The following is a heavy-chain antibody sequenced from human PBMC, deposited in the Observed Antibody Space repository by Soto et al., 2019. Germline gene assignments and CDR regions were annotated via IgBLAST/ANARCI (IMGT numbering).Heavy chain of an antibody. D-gene: IGHD3-10*01. J-gene: IGHJ6*02. CDR3: ARVITMVRGAYYYYYYGMDV. Sequence: SVKVSCKASGGTFSSYAISWVRQAPGQGLEWMGGIIPIFGTANFAQKFQGRVTITADESTSTAYMELSSLRSEDTAVYYCARVITMVRGAYYYYYYGMDVWGQGTTVTVSS. CDR2: IIPIFGTA. V-gene: IGHV1-69*13. CDR1: GGTFSSYA.